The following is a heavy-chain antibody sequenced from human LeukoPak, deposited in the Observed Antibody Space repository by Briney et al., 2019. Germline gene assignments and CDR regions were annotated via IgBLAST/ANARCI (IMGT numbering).Heavy chain of an antibody. D-gene: IGHD3-10*01. CDR2: IYNGGST. CDR1: GFTVSSNY. Sequence: GGSLRLSCAASGFTVSSNYMSWVRQAPGKGLEWVSVIYNGGSTYYVDSVEGRFIISRDNSKNTVYLQMNRLRAEDTAVYYCARGGSWFGEFRWWYMDVWGKGTTVTISS. CDR3: ARGGSWFGEFRWWYMDV. J-gene: IGHJ6*03. V-gene: IGHV3-53*01.